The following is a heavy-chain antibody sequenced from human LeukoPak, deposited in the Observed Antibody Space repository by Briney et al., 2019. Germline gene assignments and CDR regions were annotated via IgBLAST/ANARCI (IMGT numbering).Heavy chain of an antibody. CDR1: GFTFSNYA. D-gene: IGHD3-22*01. J-gene: IGHJ4*02. CDR2: VTASARRT. Sequence: GGSLRLSCEASGFTFSNYAMSWVRQAPGKGLEWVSAVTASARRTYYADSVQGRFTISRDNSNNTLFLQVNSLRADDTAVYHCAKWGFSDRSGANFHSWGQGTLVTVSS. V-gene: IGHV3-23*01. CDR3: AKWGFSDRSGANFHS.